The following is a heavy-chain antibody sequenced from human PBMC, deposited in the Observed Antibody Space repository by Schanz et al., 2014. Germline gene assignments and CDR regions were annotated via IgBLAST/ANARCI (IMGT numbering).Heavy chain of an antibody. V-gene: IGHV3-23*01. CDR1: GFTFSNYA. D-gene: IGHD6-19*01. CDR2: LSGSGAGT. Sequence: EVQLLESGGGLVQPGGSLRISCAASGFTFSNYAMGWVRQTPGKGLEWVSTLSGSGAGTFYADSVKGRFTISRDNSENSLYLQMNSLRVEDTAVYYCARDLISSGWYGWGQGTLVTVSS. CDR3: ARDLISSGWYG. J-gene: IGHJ4*02.